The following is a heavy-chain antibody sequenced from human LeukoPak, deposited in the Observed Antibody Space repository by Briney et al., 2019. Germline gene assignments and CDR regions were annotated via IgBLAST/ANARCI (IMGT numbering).Heavy chain of an antibody. D-gene: IGHD2-2*01. V-gene: IGHV3-23*01. CDR3: AKDHNPSFIVVVPAAIDY. J-gene: IGHJ4*02. Sequence: GGSLRLSCEASGFSFSTYSMNWVRQAPGKGLEWVSAISGSGGSTYYADSVKGRFTISRDNSKNTLYLQMNSLRAEDTAVYYCAKDHNPSFIVVVPAAIDYWGQGTLVTVSS. CDR1: GFSFSTYS. CDR2: ISGSGGST.